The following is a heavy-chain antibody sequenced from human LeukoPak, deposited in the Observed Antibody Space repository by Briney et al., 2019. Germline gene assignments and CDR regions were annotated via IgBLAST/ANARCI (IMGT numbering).Heavy chain of an antibody. CDR3: ARGGSSLYAFDI. V-gene: IGHV3-53*01. J-gene: IGHJ3*02. D-gene: IGHD2-2*01. CDR2: MYSGGST. Sequence: GGSLRLSCAASGFTVTSNYMSWVRQAPGKGLGWVSVMYSGGSTSYADSVTGRFTISRDNSKNTLYLQMNSLRAEDTAGYYCARGGSSLYAFDIWGQGTMVTVSS. CDR1: GFTVTSNY.